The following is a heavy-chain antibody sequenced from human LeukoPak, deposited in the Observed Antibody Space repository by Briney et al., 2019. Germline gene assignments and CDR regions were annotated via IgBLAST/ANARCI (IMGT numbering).Heavy chain of an antibody. CDR3: TTAPTRGWLPYFDY. V-gene: IGHV3-15*05. CDR2: ITATGTE. CDR1: GLSFSDAW. Sequence: GGSLRRSCAVSGLSFSDAWVSWVRQAPGKGLEWVARITATGTENYAAPVSARFTASRDDSKTTVYLQMNSLTTEDTAVYYCTTAPTRGWLPYFDYWGQGTVVTVSS. J-gene: IGHJ4*02. D-gene: IGHD5-24*01.